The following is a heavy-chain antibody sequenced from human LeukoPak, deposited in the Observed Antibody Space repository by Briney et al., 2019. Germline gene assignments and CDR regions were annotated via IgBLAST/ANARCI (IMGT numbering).Heavy chain of an antibody. CDR2: IHYSGNT. CDR3: ASTERCSTTCPLDY. V-gene: IGHV4-39*07. CDR1: GGSISSSSHY. J-gene: IGHJ4*02. Sequence: PSETLSLTCTVSGGSISSSSHYWGWIRQPPGKGLEGIGAIHYSGNTYYNPSLKSRVTISLDTSMKKFSLKLNSVTAADTAVYYCASTERCSTTCPLDYWGQGTLVTVSS. D-gene: IGHD2-2*01.